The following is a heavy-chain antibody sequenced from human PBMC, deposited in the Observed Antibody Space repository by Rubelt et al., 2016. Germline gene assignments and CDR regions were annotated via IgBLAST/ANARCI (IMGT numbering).Heavy chain of an antibody. D-gene: IGHD1-14*01. J-gene: IGHJ4*02. CDR1: GYTLTELS. V-gene: IGHV1-69*10. Sequence: QVQLVQSGAEVKKPGASVKVSCKVSGYTLTELSMHWVRQAPGKGLEWMGGIIPILGIANYAPKFQGRVTITADTSTSTVYMELSSLRSEDTAVYYCARGGYKGPFDYWGQGTLVTVSS. CDR3: ARGGYKGPFDY. CDR2: IIPILGIA.